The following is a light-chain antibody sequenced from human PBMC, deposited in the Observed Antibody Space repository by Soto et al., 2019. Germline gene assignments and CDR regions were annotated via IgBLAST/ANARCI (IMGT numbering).Light chain of an antibody. CDR1: QSINTY. J-gene: IGKJ5*01. V-gene: IGKV3D-11*02. CDR3: QQRRSWQVT. CDR2: DAS. Sequence: ENVLTQSPDTLSLSPGEGATLSCRASQSINTYLAWYQQKPGQAPRLLIYDASKRATGIPARFSGSGSGTNITLTISSLEPEDFAVYYCQQRRSWQVTFGQGTRLEIK.